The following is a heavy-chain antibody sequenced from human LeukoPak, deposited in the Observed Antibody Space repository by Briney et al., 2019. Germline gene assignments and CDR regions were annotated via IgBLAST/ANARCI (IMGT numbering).Heavy chain of an antibody. CDR1: GDSVSSNSAA. CDR2: TYYRSKWYT. CDR3: ARGGGRSYYGSGSWPSSY. D-gene: IGHD3-10*01. V-gene: IGHV6-1*01. J-gene: IGHJ4*02. Sequence: SQTLSLTCAIFGDSVSSNSAAWNWIRQSPSRGLEWLGRTYYRSKWYTDYAVSVKGRITINPDTSRNQFSLQVNSVTPEDTAVYYCARGGGRSYYGSGSWPSSYWGQGTLVTVSS.